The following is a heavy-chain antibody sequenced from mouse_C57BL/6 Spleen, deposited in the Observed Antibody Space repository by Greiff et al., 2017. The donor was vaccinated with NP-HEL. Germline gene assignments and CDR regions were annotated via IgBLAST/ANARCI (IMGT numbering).Heavy chain of an antibody. CDR1: GYTFTSYW. J-gene: IGHJ1*03. Sequence: QVQLQQPGAELVMPGASVKLSCKASGYTFTSYWMHWVKQRPGQGLEWIGEIDPSDSYTNYNQKFKGKSTLTVDKSSSTAYMQLSSLTSEDSAVYYCARDGYYDYDGWYFDVWGTGTTVTVSS. CDR3: ARDGYYDYDGWYFDV. V-gene: IGHV1-69*01. D-gene: IGHD2-4*01. CDR2: IDPSDSYT.